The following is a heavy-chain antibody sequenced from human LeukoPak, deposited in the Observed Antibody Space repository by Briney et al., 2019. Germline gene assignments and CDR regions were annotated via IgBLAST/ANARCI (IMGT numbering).Heavy chain of an antibody. J-gene: IGHJ5*02. CDR1: GFTFSSYE. CDR2: ISSSGSTI. D-gene: IGHD3-10*01. Sequence: GGSLRLSCAASGFTFSSYEMNWVRQAPGKGLEWVSYISSSGSTIYYADSVKGRFTISRDNAKNSLYLQMNSLRAEDTAVYYCARGFRGSSYNWFDPWGQGTLVTVSS. V-gene: IGHV3-48*03. CDR3: ARGFRGSSYNWFDP.